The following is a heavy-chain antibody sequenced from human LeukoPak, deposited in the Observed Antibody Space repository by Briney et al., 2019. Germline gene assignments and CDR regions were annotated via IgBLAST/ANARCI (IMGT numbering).Heavy chain of an antibody. J-gene: IGHJ4*02. D-gene: IGHD5/OR15-5a*01. CDR3: ATLVSTRYYFDY. V-gene: IGHV4-38-2*02. Sequence: SETLSLTCTVSDYSVSSGYGYYWGWIRQPPGKGLEWIGNIYHSGITYYNHFNSSLKSRVTISIDTSKNQFSLRLTSVTAADTAVYFCATLVSTRYYFDYWGQGTLVTVSS. CDR2: IYHSGIT. CDR1: DYSVSSGYGYY.